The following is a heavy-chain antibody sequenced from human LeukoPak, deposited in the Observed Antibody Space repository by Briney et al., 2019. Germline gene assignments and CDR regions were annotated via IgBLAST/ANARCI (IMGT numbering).Heavy chain of an antibody. CDR1: GYTFTSYA. D-gene: IGHD6-19*01. J-gene: IGHJ4*02. CDR2: IIPIFGTA. CDR3: ARGRGIAVAGTLLDY. Sequence: SVKVSCTASGYTFTSYAISWVRQAPGQGLEWMGGIIPIFGTANYAQKFQGRVTITADESTSTAYMELSSLRSEDTAVYYCARGRGIAVAGTLLDYWGQGTLVTVSS. V-gene: IGHV1-69*13.